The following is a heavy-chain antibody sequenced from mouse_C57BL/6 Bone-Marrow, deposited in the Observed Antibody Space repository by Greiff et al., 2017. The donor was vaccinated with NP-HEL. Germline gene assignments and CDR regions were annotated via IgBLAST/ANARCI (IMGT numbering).Heavy chain of an antibody. CDR2: IHPNSGST. CDR3: AKGPITTVVESYAMDY. CDR1: GYTFTSYW. J-gene: IGHJ4*01. V-gene: IGHV1-64*01. D-gene: IGHD1-1*01. Sequence: VQLQQPGAELVKPGASVKLSCKASGYTFTSYWMHWVKQRPGQGLEWIGMIHPNSGSTNYNEKFKSKATLTVDKSSSTAYMQLSSLTSEDSAVYYCAKGPITTVVESYAMDYWGQGTSVTVSS.